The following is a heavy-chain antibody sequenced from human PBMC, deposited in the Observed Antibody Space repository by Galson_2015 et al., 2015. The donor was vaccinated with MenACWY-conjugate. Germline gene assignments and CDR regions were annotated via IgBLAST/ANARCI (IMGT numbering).Heavy chain of an antibody. CDR1: GFTFSNAW. V-gene: IGHV3-15*01. CDR3: TTEQKPRTSYYDFWSGYYTLDWFDP. CDR2: IKSKTDGGTT. J-gene: IGHJ5*02. Sequence: SLRLSCAASGFTFSNAWMSWVRQAPGKGLEWVGRIKSKTDGGTTDYAAPVKGRFTISRDDSKNTLYLQMNSLKTEDTAVYYCTTEQKPRTSYYDFWSGYYTLDWFDPWGQGTLVTVSS. D-gene: IGHD3-3*01.